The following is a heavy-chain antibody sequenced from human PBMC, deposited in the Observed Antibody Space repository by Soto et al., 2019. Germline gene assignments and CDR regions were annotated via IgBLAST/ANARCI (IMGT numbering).Heavy chain of an antibody. CDR2: IWYDGSNK. Sequence: QVQLVESGGGVVQPGRSLRLSCAASGFTFSSYGMHWVRQAPGKGLEWVAVIWYDGSNKYYADSVKGRFTISRDNSKNTLYLQMNSLRAEDTVVYYCARDHMEYSSSQFDYWGQGTLVTVSS. J-gene: IGHJ4*02. CDR1: GFTFSSYG. CDR3: ARDHMEYSSSQFDY. V-gene: IGHV3-33*01. D-gene: IGHD6-6*01.